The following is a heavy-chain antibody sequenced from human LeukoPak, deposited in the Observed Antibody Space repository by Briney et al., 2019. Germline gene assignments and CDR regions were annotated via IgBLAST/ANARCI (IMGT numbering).Heavy chain of an antibody. D-gene: IGHD3-22*01. V-gene: IGHV1-69*06. CDR3: ARYVLDYYDRSDYVT. Sequence: SVKVSCKDSGGTFSNYAISWVRQAPGQGLEWMGGIIPMFATANYAQKFQGRVTIIADKSTSTARMELSSLKSEDTAVYYCARYVLDYYDRSDYVTWGQGTLVTVSS. J-gene: IGHJ4*02. CDR1: GGTFSNYA. CDR2: IIPMFATA.